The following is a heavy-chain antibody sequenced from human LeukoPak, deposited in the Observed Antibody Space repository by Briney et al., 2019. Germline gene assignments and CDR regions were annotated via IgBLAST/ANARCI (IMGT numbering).Heavy chain of an antibody. CDR3: ARALYYDILTGYNDFDY. D-gene: IGHD3-9*01. CDR2: ISGSGGST. J-gene: IGHJ4*02. V-gene: IGHV3-23*01. Sequence: GGSLRLSCAASGFTFSSYAMSWVRQAPGKGLEWVSAISGSGGSTYYADSVKGRFTISRDNSKNTLYLQMNSLRAEDTAVSYCARALYYDILTGYNDFDYWGQGTLVTVSS. CDR1: GFTFSSYA.